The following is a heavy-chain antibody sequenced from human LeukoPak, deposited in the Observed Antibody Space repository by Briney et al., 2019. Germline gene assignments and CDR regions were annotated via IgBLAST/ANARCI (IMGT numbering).Heavy chain of an antibody. CDR1: GFTLSSYS. V-gene: IGHV3-21*04. CDR3: AKWGDYDVLTGYYVSDY. J-gene: IGHJ4*02. CDR2: ISSSSSYI. Sequence: GGSLRLSCAASGFTLSSYSMNWVRQAPGKGLEWVSSISSSSSYIYYADSVKGRFTISRDNSKNTLYLQMNSLRAEDTAVYYCAKWGDYDVLTGYYVSDYWGQGTLVTVSS. D-gene: IGHD3-9*01.